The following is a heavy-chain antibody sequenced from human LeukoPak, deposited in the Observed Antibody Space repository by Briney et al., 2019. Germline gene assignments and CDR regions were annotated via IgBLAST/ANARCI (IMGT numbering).Heavy chain of an antibody. CDR1: GFTFSSYG. V-gene: IGHV3-23*01. CDR3: ARDQDGPGATVDH. D-gene: IGHD1-26*01. J-gene: IGHJ5*02. Sequence: SGGSLRLSCAASGFTFSSYGMSWVRQAPGKGLEWVSAITATSSSTHDADSVQGRFTISRDNSKNTLYLQMNSLRAEDTAVYYCARDQDGPGATVDHWGQGTLVTVSS. CDR2: ITATSSST.